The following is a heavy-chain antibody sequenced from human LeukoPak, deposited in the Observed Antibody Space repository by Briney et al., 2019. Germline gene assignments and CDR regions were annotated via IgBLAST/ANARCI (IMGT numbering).Heavy chain of an antibody. J-gene: IGHJ6*03. Sequence: SGGSLRLSCAASGFAFRNAWMNWVRQAPGKGLEWVGRIKSKSEGVTTDYAAPVKGRFTISRDDSKSTLSLQMNSLKPEDTAVYYCARDPYSGNYGNDYYYYMDVWGKGTTVTISS. CDR3: ARDPYSGNYGNDYYYYMDV. CDR2: IKSKSEGVTT. D-gene: IGHD1-26*01. CDR1: GFAFRNAW. V-gene: IGHV3-15*01.